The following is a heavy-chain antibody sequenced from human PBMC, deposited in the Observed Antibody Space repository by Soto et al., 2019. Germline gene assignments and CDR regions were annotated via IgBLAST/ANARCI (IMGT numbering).Heavy chain of an antibody. D-gene: IGHD3-3*01. CDR1: GVSFSGYY. V-gene: IGHV4-59*01. CDR3: ASSSPHYDFWSGYSFWDAFDI. CDR2: ISYSGST. Sequence: LTCAVYGVSFSGYYWSWIRQPPGKGLEWIGYISYSGSTNYNPSLKSRVTISVDTSKNQFSLKLSSVTAADTAVYYCASSSPHYDFWSGYSFWDAFDIWGQGTMVTVSS. J-gene: IGHJ3*02.